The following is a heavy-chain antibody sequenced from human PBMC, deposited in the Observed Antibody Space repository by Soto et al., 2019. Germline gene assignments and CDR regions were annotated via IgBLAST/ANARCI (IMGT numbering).Heavy chain of an antibody. CDR2: ISANTGNT. J-gene: IGHJ4*01. V-gene: IGHV1-18*01. CDR3: AGEGRYSSSYGGYYVDY. Sequence: QVQLVQSGAEVKKPGASVKVSCKASGYTCTSYGISWVRQAPGQGLERMGWISANTGNTNLAQTLEGRVTMTTDTAASTAYMELSSLRSDATSVDFCAGEGRYSSSYGGYYVDYWGPGTLVTVSS. D-gene: IGHD6-13*01. CDR1: GYTCTSYG.